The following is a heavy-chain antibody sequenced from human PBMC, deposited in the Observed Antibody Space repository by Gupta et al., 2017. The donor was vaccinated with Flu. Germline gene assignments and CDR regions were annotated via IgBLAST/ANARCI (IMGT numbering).Heavy chain of an antibody. J-gene: IGHJ4*02. CDR2: IDSSSKFI. V-gene: IGHV3-21*01. Sequence: STYNMNWVRQVPGKGLEWVSSIDSSSKFIEYADSVKGRFTISRDNSKNSLYLQMNSLRAEDTALYYCTRVFMGATGPNFDFWGQGTVVTVSS. D-gene: IGHD1-26*01. CDR3: TRVFMGATGPNFDF. CDR1: STYN.